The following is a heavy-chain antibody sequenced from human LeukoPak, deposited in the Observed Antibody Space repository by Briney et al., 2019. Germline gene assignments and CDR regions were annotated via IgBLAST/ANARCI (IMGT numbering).Heavy chain of an antibody. D-gene: IGHD3-9*01. CDR2: VSGDGANT. CDR3: AKDPFHWETIYFDY. V-gene: IGHV3-23*01. J-gene: IGHJ4*02. CDR1: GFTSSSYA. Sequence: PGGSLRLFCAASGFTSSSYAMSWVRQAPGKGLEWVASVSGDGANTNYAESLKGRFTISRDNSKNTLYLQMNSLTGEDTAIYYCAKDPFHWETIYFDYWGQGALVTVPS.